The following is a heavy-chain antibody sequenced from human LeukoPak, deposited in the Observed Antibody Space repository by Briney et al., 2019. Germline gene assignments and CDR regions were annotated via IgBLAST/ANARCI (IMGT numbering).Heavy chain of an antibody. CDR3: ATVGYSYGAFDY. V-gene: IGHV1-24*01. CDR2: FDREDGES. D-gene: IGHD5-18*01. J-gene: IGHJ4*02. CDR1: GYNLTEIS. Sequence: ASVKVSCKVSGYNLTEISMYWVRQIPGKGLEWMGGFDREDGESIYAQKFQGRVTMTEDTSTDTAYMELSSLRSEDTAVYYCATVGYSYGAFDYWGQGTLVTVSS.